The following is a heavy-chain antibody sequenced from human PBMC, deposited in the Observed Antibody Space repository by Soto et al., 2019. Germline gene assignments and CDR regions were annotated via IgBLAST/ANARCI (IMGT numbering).Heavy chain of an antibody. D-gene: IGHD3-10*01. J-gene: IGHJ4*02. CDR1: GFTFSKYV. CDR2: IWYDGSNK. CDR3: ALNYGSGSYDNVGYFDY. V-gene: IGHV3-33*01. Sequence: QVQLVESGGGVVQPGRSLRLSCAASGFTFSKYVRHWVRQAADKGLEWVAVIWYDGSNKYYADSVKGRFTISRDNSKNTLYLQMNSLRAEDTAVYYCALNYGSGSYDNVGYFDYWGQGTLVTVSS.